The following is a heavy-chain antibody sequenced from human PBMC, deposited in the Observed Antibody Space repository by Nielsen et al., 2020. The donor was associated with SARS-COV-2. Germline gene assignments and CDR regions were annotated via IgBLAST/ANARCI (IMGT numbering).Heavy chain of an antibody. J-gene: IGHJ5*02. V-gene: IGHV1-18*04. Sequence: ASVKVSCKASGYTFTKYGISWVRQAPRQGLEWMGWISGNSDSAKYVKKFLGRVIMTTDTSTSTAYLEVRSLRSDDTAVYYCASSAPPSGFNWFDPWGQGTLVTVSS. D-gene: IGHD3-22*01. CDR2: ISGNSDSA. CDR3: ASSAPPSGFNWFDP. CDR1: GYTFTKYG.